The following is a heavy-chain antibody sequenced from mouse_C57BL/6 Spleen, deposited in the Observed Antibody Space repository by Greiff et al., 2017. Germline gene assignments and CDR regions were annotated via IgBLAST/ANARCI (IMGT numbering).Heavy chain of an antibody. Sequence: QVQLQQSGAELARPGASVKMSCKASGYTFTSYTMHWVKQRPGPGLEWIGYINPSSGYTKYNQKFKDKATLTADKSSSTAYMQLSSLTSEDSAVYYCARSGLLRHYAMDYWGQGTSVTVSS. CDR2: INPSSGYT. J-gene: IGHJ4*01. D-gene: IGHD1-2*01. CDR1: GYTFTSYT. V-gene: IGHV1-4*01. CDR3: ARSGLLRHYAMDY.